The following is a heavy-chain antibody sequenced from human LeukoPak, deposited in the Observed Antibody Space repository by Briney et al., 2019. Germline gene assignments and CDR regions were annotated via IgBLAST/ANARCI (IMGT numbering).Heavy chain of an antibody. CDR1: AFPFSSHA. Sequence: PGGSLRLSCAASAFPFSSHAMSWVRQPPGKGLEWVAAISDGKTYYADSVRGRFAISRDDSTNTVYLHMNSLRDEDTALYHCVREAGYCAPVCVKTNWFDPWGQGTLVTVSS. D-gene: IGHD2-15*01. J-gene: IGHJ5*02. CDR3: VREAGYCAPVCVKTNWFDP. V-gene: IGHV3-23*01. CDR2: ISDGKT.